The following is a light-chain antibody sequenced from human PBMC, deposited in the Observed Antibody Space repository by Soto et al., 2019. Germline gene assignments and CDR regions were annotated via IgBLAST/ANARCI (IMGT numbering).Light chain of an antibody. Sequence: QSALTQPPSASGSPGQSVTISCTGTSSDVGGYNYVSWYQQHPGKAPKLMIYEVSKRPSGVPDRFSGSKSGNTACLTVSGLQAEDEADYYCSSYADSNTYVFGTGTKLTVL. CDR2: EVS. CDR3: SSYADSNTYV. V-gene: IGLV2-8*01. J-gene: IGLJ1*01. CDR1: SSDVGGYNY.